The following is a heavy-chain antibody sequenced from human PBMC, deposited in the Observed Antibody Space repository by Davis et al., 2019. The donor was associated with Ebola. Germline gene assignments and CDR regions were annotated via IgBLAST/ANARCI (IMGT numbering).Heavy chain of an antibody. D-gene: IGHD1/OR15-1a*01. CDR1: GFTFSSYW. Sequence: GESLKISCAASGFTFSSYWMHWVRQAPGKGLAWVSRINSDGNGINYADSVKGRFTISRDNAKNSLYLQMNSLRVEDTAMYYCAREMRGTADSHWGQGTLVTVSS. J-gene: IGHJ4*02. V-gene: IGHV3-74*01. CDR3: AREMRGTADSH. CDR2: INSDGNGI.